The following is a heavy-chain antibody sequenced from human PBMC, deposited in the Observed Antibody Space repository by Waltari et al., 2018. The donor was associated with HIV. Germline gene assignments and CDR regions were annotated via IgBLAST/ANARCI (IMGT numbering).Heavy chain of an antibody. CDR2: ISDDSSFI. J-gene: IGHJ3*01. V-gene: IGHV3-21*06. CDR3: GAFLCAEDCRDGFDV. D-gene: IGHD2-21*02. Sequence: ESGGGRAKPGGTLKLSCSGHGFTFKTKRGSWIRQTPGRGLEWISSISDDSSFIYYADSVKGRFTVSRDNVRNSVFLQINDVRAEDTATYFCGAFLCAEDCRDGFDVWGQGTMVTVS. CDR1: GFTFKTKR.